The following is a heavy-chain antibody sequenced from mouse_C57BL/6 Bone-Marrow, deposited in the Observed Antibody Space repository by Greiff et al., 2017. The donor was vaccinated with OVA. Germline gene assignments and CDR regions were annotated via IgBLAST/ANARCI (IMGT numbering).Heavy chain of an antibody. CDR3: ATYGSSHYAMDY. CDR1: GFTFSSYA. Sequence: EVKLQESGGGLVKPGGSLKLSCAASGFTFSSYAMSWVRQTPEKRLEWVATISDGGSYTYYPDNVKGRFPISRDNAKNNLYLQMSHLKSEDTAMYYCATYGSSHYAMDYWGQGTSVTVSS. CDR2: ISDGGSYT. D-gene: IGHD1-1*01. J-gene: IGHJ4*01. V-gene: IGHV5-4*03.